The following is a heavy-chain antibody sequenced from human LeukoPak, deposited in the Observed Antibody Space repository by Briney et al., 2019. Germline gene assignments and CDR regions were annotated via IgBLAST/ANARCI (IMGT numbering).Heavy chain of an antibody. J-gene: IGHJ4*02. V-gene: IGHV3-30*02. D-gene: IGHD3-22*01. CDR1: GFTFSSYG. CDR2: IRYDGSNN. Sequence: PGGSLRLSCAASGFTFSSYGMHWVRQAPGKGLEWVAFIRYDGSNNYYADSVKGRFTISRDNSKNTLYLQMNSLRAEDTAVYYCAKDSKYYYYDSSGRGGYFDYWGQGTLVTVSS. CDR3: AKDSKYYYYDSSGRGGYFDY.